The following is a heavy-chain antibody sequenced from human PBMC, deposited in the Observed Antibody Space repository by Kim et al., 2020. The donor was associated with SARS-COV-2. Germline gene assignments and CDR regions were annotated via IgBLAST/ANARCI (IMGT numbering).Heavy chain of an antibody. V-gene: IGHV3-73*01. CDR2: IRSKANSYAT. CDR3: TRDLYDILTP. J-gene: IGHJ5*02. Sequence: GGSLRLSCAASGFTFSGSAMHWVRQASGKGLEWVGRIRSKANSYATAYAASVKGRFTISRDDSKNMAYLQMNSLKTEDTAVYYCTRDLYDILTPWGQGTLVTVSS. CDR1: GFTFSGSA. D-gene: IGHD3-9*01.